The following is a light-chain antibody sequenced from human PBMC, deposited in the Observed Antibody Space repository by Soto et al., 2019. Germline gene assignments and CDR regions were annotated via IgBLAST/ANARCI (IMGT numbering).Light chain of an antibody. J-gene: IGLJ3*02. CDR2: EGS. CDR3: CSYAGNRPWG. Sequence: QSALTQPASVSGSPGQSITISCTGTSSDVGSYNLVSWYQQHPGKAPKLMIYEGSKRPSGVSNRFSGSKSGNTASLTISGLQGEERGDYYLCSYAGNRPWGFGRRTQLTVL. V-gene: IGLV2-23*01. CDR1: SSDVGSYNL.